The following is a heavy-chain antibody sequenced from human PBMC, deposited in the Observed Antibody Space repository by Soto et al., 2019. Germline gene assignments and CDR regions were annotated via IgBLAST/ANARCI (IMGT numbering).Heavy chain of an antibody. CDR1: GGSFSGYY. J-gene: IGHJ4*02. CDR2: INHSGST. D-gene: IGHD2-8*02. Sequence: SETLSLTCAVYGGSFSGYYWTWIRQPPGTGLEWIGEINHSGSTNYNPSLKSRVTISVDTSKNQFSLKLTSVTAAHTAVYYCARDKITGLFDYWGQATLVTVSS. V-gene: IGHV4-34*01. CDR3: ARDKITGLFDY.